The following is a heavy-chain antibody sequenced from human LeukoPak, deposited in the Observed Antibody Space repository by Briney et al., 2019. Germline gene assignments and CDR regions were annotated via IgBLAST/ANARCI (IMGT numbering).Heavy chain of an antibody. J-gene: IGHJ4*02. Sequence: SGTLSLTCAVSGGSISSSNWWSWVRQPPGKGLEWIGEIYHSGSTNYNPSLKSRVTISVDTSKNQFSLKLSSVTAADTAVYYCARGRSRGYCSGGSCYPYYFDYWGQGTLVTVSS. CDR2: IYHSGST. CDR3: ARGRSRGYCSGGSCYPYYFDY. D-gene: IGHD2-15*01. CDR1: GGSISSSNW. V-gene: IGHV4-4*02.